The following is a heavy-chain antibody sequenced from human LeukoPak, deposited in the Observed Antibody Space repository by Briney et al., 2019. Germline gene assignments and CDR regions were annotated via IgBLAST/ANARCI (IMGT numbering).Heavy chain of an antibody. Sequence: GGSLRLSCAASGFTFSSYAMSWVRQAPGKGLEWVSAISGSGGSTYYADSVKGRFTISKDNSKNTLFLQINSLRAEDTAVYYCAKDAAKECDILTGYLGYYFDYWGQGTLVTVSS. D-gene: IGHD3-9*01. CDR1: GFTFSSYA. CDR3: AKDAAKECDILTGYLGYYFDY. CDR2: ISGSGGST. J-gene: IGHJ4*02. V-gene: IGHV3-23*01.